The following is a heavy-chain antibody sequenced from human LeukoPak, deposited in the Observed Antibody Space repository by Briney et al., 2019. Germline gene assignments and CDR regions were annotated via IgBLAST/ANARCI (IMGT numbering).Heavy chain of an antibody. V-gene: IGHV4-59*01. J-gene: IGHJ4*02. Sequence: SETLSLTCTVSGASISSYYWSWIRQPPGKGLEWIGYIYYSGGTNYNPSLKSRVTISLDTSKNQFSLKLTSVPAADTALYYCARQQLPDGTYYFDYWGQGTLVTVSS. D-gene: IGHD6-13*01. CDR1: GASISSYY. CDR2: IYYSGGT. CDR3: ARQQLPDGTYYFDY.